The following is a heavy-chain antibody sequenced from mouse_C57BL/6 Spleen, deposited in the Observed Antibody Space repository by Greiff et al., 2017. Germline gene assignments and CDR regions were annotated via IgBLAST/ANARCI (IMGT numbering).Heavy chain of an antibody. V-gene: IGHV1-55*01. Sequence: QVQLQQPGAELVKPGASVKMSCKASGYTFTSYWITWVKQRPGQGLEWIGDIYPGSGSTNYNEKFKSKATLTVDTSSSTAYMPLSSLTSEDSAVYYCARGGYGNYDFDYWGQGTTLTVSS. CDR3: ARGGYGNYDFDY. D-gene: IGHD2-10*02. CDR2: IYPGSGST. J-gene: IGHJ2*01. CDR1: GYTFTSYW.